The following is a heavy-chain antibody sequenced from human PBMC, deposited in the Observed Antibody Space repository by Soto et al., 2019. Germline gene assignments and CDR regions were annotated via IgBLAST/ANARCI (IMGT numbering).Heavy chain of an antibody. CDR2: IYWDDDK. CDR3: AHRVLRTVFGLVTTTAIYFDF. Sequence: QITLNESGPTVVRPTETLTLTCRFSGFSLTTSGVGVGWIRQSPGKAPEWLALIYWDDDKRYSASLKSRLTHHKDTSKNQVVLTVSDLDPTDTATYYCAHRVLRTVFGLVTTTAIYFDFWGQGTPVAVSS. D-gene: IGHD3-3*01. J-gene: IGHJ4*02. CDR1: GFSLTTSGVG. V-gene: IGHV2-5*02.